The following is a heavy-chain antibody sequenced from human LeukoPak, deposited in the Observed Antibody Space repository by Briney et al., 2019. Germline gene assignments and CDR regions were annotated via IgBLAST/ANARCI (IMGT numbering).Heavy chain of an antibody. Sequence: SETLSLTCTVSGDSISPYYWSWIRQPPGKGLEWIGYIYYSGNTNYNPSLKSRVTISVDTSKNQFSLKLSSVTAADTAVYYCARSGTVTTLYYYYYMDVWGKGTTVTVSS. CDR3: ARSGTVTTLYYYYYMDV. CDR1: GDSISPYY. J-gene: IGHJ6*03. D-gene: IGHD4-17*01. CDR2: IYYSGNT. V-gene: IGHV4-59*01.